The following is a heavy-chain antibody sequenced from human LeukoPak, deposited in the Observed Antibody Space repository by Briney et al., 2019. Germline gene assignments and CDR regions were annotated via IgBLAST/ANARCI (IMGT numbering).Heavy chain of an antibody. D-gene: IGHD2-15*01. CDR2: IKQDGSEK. J-gene: IGHJ5*02. CDR3: ARALIDDCSGGSCYRISNWFDP. Sequence: GGSLRLSCAASGFTFSSYWMSWVRQAPGKGLEWVANIKQDGSEKYYVDSVKGRFTISRDNAKNSLYLQMNSLRAEDTAVYYCARALIDDCSGGSCYRISNWFDPWGQGTLVTVSS. CDR1: GFTFSSYW. V-gene: IGHV3-7*01.